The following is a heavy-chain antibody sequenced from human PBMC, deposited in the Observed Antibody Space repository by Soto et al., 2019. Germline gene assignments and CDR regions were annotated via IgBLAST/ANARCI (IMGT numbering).Heavy chain of an antibody. V-gene: IGHV4-34*01. J-gene: IGHJ6*02. CDR1: VGPSVVIT. CDR3: ARTQRYYYYYYGMDV. CDR2: INHSGST. Sequence: SETCPSPALSMVGPSVVITGAGSASPQGRGWSGLGEINHSGSTNYNPSLKSRVTISVDTSKNQFSLKLSSVTAADTAVYYCARTQRYYYYYYGMDVWGQGTTVTVSS. D-gene: IGHD2-2*01.